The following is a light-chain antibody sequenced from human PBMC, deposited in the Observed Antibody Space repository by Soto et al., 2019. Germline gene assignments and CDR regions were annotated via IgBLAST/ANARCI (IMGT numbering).Light chain of an antibody. CDR3: QQLNSYPLT. J-gene: IGKJ4*01. CDR1: QGISSY. Sequence: DIQLTQSPSFLSASVGGRVTITCRASQGISSYLAWYQQKPGKAPKLLIYAASTLQSGVPSRFSGSGSGTEFTLTISRLPPEDFATYYCQQLNSYPLTFGGGTKVEIK. CDR2: AAS. V-gene: IGKV1-9*01.